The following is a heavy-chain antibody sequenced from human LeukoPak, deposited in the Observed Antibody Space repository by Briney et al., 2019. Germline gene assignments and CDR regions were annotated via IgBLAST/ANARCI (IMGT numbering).Heavy chain of an antibody. V-gene: IGHV3-7*03. J-gene: IGHJ3*02. CDR2: IKEDGSEK. CDR3: ARDPVAATGIAFDI. Sequence: GGSLRLSCEASGFTFRSYWMTWVRQAAGKGLEWVAYIKEDGSEKYYVDSVKGRFTISRDNAKNSLYLQMNSLRAEDTAVYYCARDPVAATGIAFDIWGQGTMVTVSS. CDR1: GFTFRSYW. D-gene: IGHD2-15*01.